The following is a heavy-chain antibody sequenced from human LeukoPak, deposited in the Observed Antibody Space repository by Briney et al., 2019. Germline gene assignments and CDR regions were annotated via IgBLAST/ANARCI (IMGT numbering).Heavy chain of an antibody. V-gene: IGHV1-2*02. Sequence: ASVKVSCKASGYTFTDYYMHWVRRAPGQGLEWMGWINPNSGGTNYAQKFQGRVTMTRDTSISTAYMELSRLRSDDTAVYYCARYDGDYAFDYWGQGTLVTVSS. J-gene: IGHJ4*02. CDR3: ARYDGDYAFDY. CDR2: INPNSGGT. D-gene: IGHD4-17*01. CDR1: GYTFTDYY.